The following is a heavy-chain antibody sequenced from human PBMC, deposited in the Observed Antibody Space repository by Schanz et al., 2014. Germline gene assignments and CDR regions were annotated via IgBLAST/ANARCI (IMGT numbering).Heavy chain of an antibody. J-gene: IGHJ4*02. CDR1: GGTFSKYN. D-gene: IGHD3-22*01. Sequence: QVQLVQSEAEVKKPGSSVKVSCKASGGTFSKYNIMWVRQVPGQGLEWLGRIISILGIPNYAQKFQGRVTFTADKSTTTAYMELSSLRSEDTAMYYCARDYYDSSGYYYCDFWGQGTLVTVSS. V-gene: IGHV1-69*08. CDR2: IISILGIP. CDR3: ARDYYDSSGYYYCDF.